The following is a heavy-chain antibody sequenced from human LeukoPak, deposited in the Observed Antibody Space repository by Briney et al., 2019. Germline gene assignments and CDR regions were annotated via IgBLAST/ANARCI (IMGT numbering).Heavy chain of an antibody. CDR1: GYSFTSYW. CDR2: IDPSDSYS. Sequence: GESLRISCKGSGYSFTSYWISWVRQMPGKGLEWMGRIDPSDSYSNYSPSFQGDVTISADKPISTAYLQWSSLKASCTGIYYCARLMITFGGVIVIPGDYWGQGTLVTVSS. CDR3: ARLMITFGGVIVIPGDY. V-gene: IGHV5-10-1*01. J-gene: IGHJ4*02. D-gene: IGHD3-16*02.